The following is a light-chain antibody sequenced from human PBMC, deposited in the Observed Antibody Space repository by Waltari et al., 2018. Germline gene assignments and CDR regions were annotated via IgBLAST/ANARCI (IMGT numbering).Light chain of an antibody. CDR2: DVG. Sequence: QSALTQPRSVSGSPGQSVTISCTGTSSDVGGYNYVSWYQQHPGKAPKFMIYDVGERPSGVPDPFSGSKSGNTASLTISGLQAEDEADYYCCSYAGSYNLVFGGGTKLTVL. V-gene: IGLV2-11*01. J-gene: IGLJ2*01. CDR1: SSDVGGYNY. CDR3: CSYAGSYNLV.